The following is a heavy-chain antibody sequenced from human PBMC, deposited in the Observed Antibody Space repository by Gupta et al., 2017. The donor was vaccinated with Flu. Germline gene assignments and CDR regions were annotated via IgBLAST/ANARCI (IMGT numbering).Heavy chain of an antibody. J-gene: IGHJ5*02. D-gene: IGHD3-3*01. CDR1: GFTFT. CDR2: IGGFGGST. V-gene: IGHV3-23*01. CDR3: AKGGDFWGTTNWFDP. Sequence: EVQLLESGGGLVQPGGSLRLSCAASGFTFTMSWVRQAPGKGLEWVSAIGGFGGSTYYADSVKGRFTISRDNSKNTLYLQMNSLRVEDTAVYYCAKGGDFWGTTNWFDPWGQGTLVTVSS.